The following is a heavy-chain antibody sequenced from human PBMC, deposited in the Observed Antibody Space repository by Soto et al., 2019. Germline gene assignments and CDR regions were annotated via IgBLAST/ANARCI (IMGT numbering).Heavy chain of an antibody. J-gene: IGHJ4*02. CDR3: AKETLGYCSSGSCRIDY. CDR1: GFTFSSYA. D-gene: IGHD2-15*01. CDR2: ISGGGDNT. Sequence: EVQLLESGGGLVQPGGSLRLSFAASGFTFSSYAMSWVRQAPGKGLEWVSTISGGGDNTYYADSVRGRFTISRDNSKNTLYLQMNSLRAEDTAVYYCAKETLGYCSSGSCRIDYWGQGTPVTVSS. V-gene: IGHV3-23*01.